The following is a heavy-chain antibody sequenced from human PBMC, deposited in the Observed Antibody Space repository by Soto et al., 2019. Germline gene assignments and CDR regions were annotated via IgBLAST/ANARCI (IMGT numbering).Heavy chain of an antibody. CDR3: ARHERDRYNLHYYYGMHV. CDR1: GYSFTSYW. CDR2: IDPSDSYT. V-gene: IGHV5-10-1*01. D-gene: IGHD5-12*01. Sequence: PGESLKISCKGSGYSFTSYWISWVRQMPGKGLEWMGRIDPSDSYTNYSPSFQGHVTISADKSISTAYLQWSSLKASDTAMYYCARHERDRYNLHYYYGMHVSGQGTTVTVS. J-gene: IGHJ6*02.